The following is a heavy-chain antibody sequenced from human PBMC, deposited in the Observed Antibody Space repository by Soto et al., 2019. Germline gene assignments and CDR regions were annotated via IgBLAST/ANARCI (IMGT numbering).Heavy chain of an antibody. D-gene: IGHD2-2*03. CDR3: AKMEGMDPWAYSFDY. CDR2: IYGGGNGP. V-gene: IGHV3-23*01. Sequence: VQVLESGGGLVQPGGSLRLSCAATGFTFSDFAMSWVRQAPGKGLEWVSRIYGGGNGPHYADSVKDRVTISRDNSKNTLYLQMNSLRAEDTAVYYCAKMEGMDPWAYSFDYWGQGTLVTVSS. J-gene: IGHJ4*02. CDR1: GFTFSDFA.